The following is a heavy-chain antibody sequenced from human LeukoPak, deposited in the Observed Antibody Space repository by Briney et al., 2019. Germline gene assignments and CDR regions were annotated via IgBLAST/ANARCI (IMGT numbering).Heavy chain of an antibody. D-gene: IGHD1-1*01. J-gene: IGHJ5*02. CDR1: GYTFTGYF. Sequence: GASVKVSCKASGYTFTGYFMHWVRQAPGQGLEWMGWINPKTGVTNYEQKFQGRVIMTRDTSISTAYMEVTRLTSDDTAVYYCARHMTTANNWFDPWGQGTLATVSS. CDR3: ARHMTTANNWFDP. CDR2: INPKTGVT. V-gene: IGHV1-2*02.